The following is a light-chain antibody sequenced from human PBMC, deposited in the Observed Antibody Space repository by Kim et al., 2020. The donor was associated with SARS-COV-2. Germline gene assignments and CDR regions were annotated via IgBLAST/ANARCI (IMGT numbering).Light chain of an antibody. CDR1: SSDVGGYNY. Sequence: GQSVTISCTGTSSDVGGYNYVSWYQQHPGKAPNHMIYEVSKRPSGVPDRFSGSKSGNPASLTVSGLQAEDEADYYCSSYAGSNNLVFGGGTQLTVL. CDR3: SSYAGSNNLV. CDR2: EVS. J-gene: IGLJ3*02. V-gene: IGLV2-8*01.